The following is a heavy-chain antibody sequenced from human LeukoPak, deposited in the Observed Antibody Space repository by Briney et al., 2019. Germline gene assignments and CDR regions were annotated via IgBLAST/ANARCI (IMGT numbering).Heavy chain of an antibody. Sequence: GGSLRLSCAASGFGFSNAWMSWVRQVPGKGLEWVGRIKSKIDGGTTDYAAPVKGRFTISRDDSKNTLYLQMNSLRAEDTAVYYCAKDSAGYSYGFDSWGQGTLVTVSS. D-gene: IGHD5-18*01. CDR2: IKSKIDGGTT. V-gene: IGHV3-15*01. J-gene: IGHJ4*02. CDR1: GFGFSNAW. CDR3: AKDSAGYSYGFDS.